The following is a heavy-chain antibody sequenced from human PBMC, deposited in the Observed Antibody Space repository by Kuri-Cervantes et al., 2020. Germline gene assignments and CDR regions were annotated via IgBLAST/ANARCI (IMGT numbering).Heavy chain of an antibody. D-gene: IGHD5-24*01. CDR3: ARGADGTWLQSAYFDY. CDR1: GYTFTGYY. V-gene: IGHV1-2*02. CDR2: INPNSGGT. J-gene: IGHJ4*02. Sequence: ASVKVSCKASGYTFTGYYMHWVRQAPGQGLEWMGWINPNSGGTNYAQKFQGRVTMTRGTSISTAYMELSRLRSDDTAVYYCARGADGTWLQSAYFDYWGQGTLVTVSS.